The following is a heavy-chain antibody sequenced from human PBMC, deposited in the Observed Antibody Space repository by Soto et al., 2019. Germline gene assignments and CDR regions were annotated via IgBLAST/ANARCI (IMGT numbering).Heavy chain of an antibody. D-gene: IGHD5-12*01. V-gene: IGHV1-69*12. CDR3: ARGRYSGYDMPDTYYYYNYGMDV. J-gene: IGHJ6*02. CDR1: GGTFSSHG. CDR2: IVPIFGTA. Sequence: QVQLVQSGAEVKKPGSSVKVSCKASGGTFSSHGISLVRQAPGQGLEWMGGIVPIFGTADDAQRFRGRVTITADESTSTAYMELSSLRSEDTTVYYCARGRYSGYDMPDTYYYYNYGMDVWGQGTTVTVSS.